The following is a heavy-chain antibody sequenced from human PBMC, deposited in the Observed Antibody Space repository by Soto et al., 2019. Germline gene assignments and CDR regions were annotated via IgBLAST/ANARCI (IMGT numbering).Heavy chain of an antibody. CDR1: GFTFSSYA. CDR3: AKGHTPSRYYYYGIDV. V-gene: IGHV3-23*01. Sequence: GGSLRLSCVASGFTFSSYAMSWVRHTPGKGLEWVSAITGSGENTFYADSVKGRFSISRDNSKNTLYLQLNSLRAEATALYYCAKGHTPSRYYYYGIDVWGQGTTVTVSS. J-gene: IGHJ6*02. CDR2: ITGSGENT.